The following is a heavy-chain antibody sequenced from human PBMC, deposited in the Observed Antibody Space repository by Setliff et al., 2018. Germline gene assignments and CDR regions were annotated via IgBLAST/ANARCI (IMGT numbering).Heavy chain of an antibody. D-gene: IGHD1-26*01. J-gene: IGHJ6*03. V-gene: IGHV3-7*03. CDR2: IKQDGSEK. CDR3: AREGGLQGATSYYYFYNYINV. Sequence: PGGSLRLSCAASGLTFSSYWMSWVRQAPGKGLEWVANIKQDGSEKYYVDSVKGRFTISRDNAKNSLYLQMNSLRAEDTAVYYCAREGGLQGATSYYYFYNYINVWGKGTKVTVSS. CDR1: GLTFSSYW.